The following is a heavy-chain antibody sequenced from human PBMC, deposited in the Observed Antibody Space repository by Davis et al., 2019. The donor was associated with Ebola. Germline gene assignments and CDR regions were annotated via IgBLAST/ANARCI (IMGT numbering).Heavy chain of an antibody. CDR3: ARDYSYDSSGYYDY. J-gene: IGHJ4*02. V-gene: IGHV4-59*01. CDR1: SGSISYYY. CDR2: IYYSGST. Sequence: SETLSLTCTVSSGSISYYYWNWIRQAPGKGLEWIGDIYYSGSTNYNPSLKSRVTISVDTSKNQFSLKLSSVTAADTAVYYCARDYSYDSSGYYDYWGQGTLVTVSS. D-gene: IGHD3-22*01.